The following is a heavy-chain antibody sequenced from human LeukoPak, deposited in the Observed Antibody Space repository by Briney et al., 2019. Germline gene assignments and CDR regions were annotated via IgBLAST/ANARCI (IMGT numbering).Heavy chain of an antibody. Sequence: GGSLRLSCAASGFTLSNYNMHWVRQAPGKGLEWVSFISTTSTTIYYADSVKGRFTISRDKAKNSLYLQMNSLRDEDTAVYYCARAGGYTSGLDYWGQGTLVTVSS. CDR1: GFTLSNYN. D-gene: IGHD3-16*01. J-gene: IGHJ4*02. CDR3: ARAGGYTSGLDY. CDR2: ISTTSTTI. V-gene: IGHV3-48*02.